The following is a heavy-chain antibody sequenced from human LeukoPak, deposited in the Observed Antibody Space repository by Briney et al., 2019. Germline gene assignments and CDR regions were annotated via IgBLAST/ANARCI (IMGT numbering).Heavy chain of an antibody. D-gene: IGHD3-10*01. Sequence: SETLSLTCAVYGGSFSGYYWSWIRQPPGKGLEWIGEINHSGSTNYNPSLKSRVTISVDTSKNQFSLKLSSVTAADTAVYYCARGIDGSGSYYYYYYYMDVWGKGTTVTVSS. CDR3: ARGIDGSGSYYYYYYYMDV. CDR1: GGSFSGYY. CDR2: INHSGST. V-gene: IGHV4-34*01. J-gene: IGHJ6*03.